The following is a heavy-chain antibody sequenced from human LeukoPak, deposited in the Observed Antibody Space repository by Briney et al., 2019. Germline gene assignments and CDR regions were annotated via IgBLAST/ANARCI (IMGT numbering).Heavy chain of an antibody. Sequence: GGSLRLSCAASGFTFSTYAMSWVRQAPGKGLEWVRSISGSGGSTFYADSVKGRFTISRDNSKNTLYLQMNSLRAEDTAVYYCAKRITVVARDAFDFWGQGTMVTVSS. CDR2: ISGSGGST. V-gene: IGHV3-23*01. CDR1: GFTFSTYA. CDR3: AKRITVVARDAFDF. D-gene: IGHD1-14*01. J-gene: IGHJ3*01.